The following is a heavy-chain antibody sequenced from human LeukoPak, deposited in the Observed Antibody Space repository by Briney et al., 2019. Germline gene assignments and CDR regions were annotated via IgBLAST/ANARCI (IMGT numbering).Heavy chain of an antibody. V-gene: IGHV1-2*02. J-gene: IGHJ4*02. CDR3: AMYGTVTNDY. Sequence: GASVKVSCKASGYTFTGYYMHWVRQAPGQGLEWMGWISAYNGNTNYAQKFQGRVTMTRDTSISTAYMELSRLRSDDTAVYYCAMYGTVTNDYWGQGTLVTVSS. CDR1: GYTFTGYY. D-gene: IGHD4-17*01. CDR2: ISAYNGNT.